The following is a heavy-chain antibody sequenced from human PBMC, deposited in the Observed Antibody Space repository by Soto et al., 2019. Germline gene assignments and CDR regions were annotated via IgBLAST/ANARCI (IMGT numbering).Heavy chain of an antibody. CDR3: ARSVPYFDY. CDR1: GYSFTSYW. D-gene: IGHD4-17*01. J-gene: IGHJ4*02. Sequence: PGESLKISCKASGYSFTSYWIGWVRQMPGKGLEWMGIIFPDDSDTRYSPSFRGQVTISADKSINTAYLQWSSLKASDTAMYYCARSVPYFDYWGQGTLVTVSS. CDR2: IFPDDSDT. V-gene: IGHV5-51*01.